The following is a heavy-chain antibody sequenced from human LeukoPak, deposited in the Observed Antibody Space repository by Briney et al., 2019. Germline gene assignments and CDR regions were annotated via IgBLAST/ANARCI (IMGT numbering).Heavy chain of an antibody. CDR2: MSYDGSNI. CDR1: GFIFSSYG. V-gene: IGHV3-30*18. CDR3: AKVLPGAAAPRSPPDH. J-gene: IGHJ4*02. D-gene: IGHD6-25*01. Sequence: PGRSLRLSCAASGFIFSSYGMHWVRQAPGKGLEWVAVMSYDGSNINCGDSVKGRFTISRDNSKNTLYLQMNNLRPDDTAVYYCAKVLPGAAAPRSPPDHWGRGTLVTVSS.